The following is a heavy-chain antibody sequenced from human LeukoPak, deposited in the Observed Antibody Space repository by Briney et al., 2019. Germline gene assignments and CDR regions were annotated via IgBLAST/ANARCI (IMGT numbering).Heavy chain of an antibody. D-gene: IGHD3-22*01. CDR1: GVSISSSY. J-gene: IGHJ3*02. CDR3: ARGYYDGSGYSNAFDI. V-gene: IGHV4-59*01. Sequence: SETLSLTCSVSGVSISSSYWSWIPQPPGKRLEWIGFIHQNGNTNYNPSLKSRVTMSVDTSKNQFSLQMRSVTAADTAVYYCARGYYDGSGYSNAFDIWGQGTMVAV. CDR2: IHQNGNT.